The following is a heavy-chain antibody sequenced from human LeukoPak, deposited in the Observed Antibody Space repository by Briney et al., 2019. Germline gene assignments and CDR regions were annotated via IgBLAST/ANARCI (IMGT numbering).Heavy chain of an antibody. J-gene: IGHJ4*02. CDR3: AKERSSGLYYFDY. CDR1: GFPFNNYA. V-gene: IGHV3-23*01. Sequence: PGGSLGLSCAASGFPFNNYAMNWVRQAPGKGLEWVSAISGSGGSTYYADSVKGWFTISRDNSKNTLYLQMNSLRAEDTAVYYCAKERSSGLYYFDYWGQGTLVTVSS. D-gene: IGHD5-12*01. CDR2: ISGSGGST.